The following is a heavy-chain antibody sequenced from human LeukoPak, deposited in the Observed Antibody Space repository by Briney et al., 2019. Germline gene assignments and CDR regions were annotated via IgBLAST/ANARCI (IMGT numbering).Heavy chain of an antibody. CDR2: MNPNSGNT. D-gene: IGHD3-22*01. CDR3: ARGAYDSSGYYLDAFDI. V-gene: IGHV1-8*01. Sequence: ASVKVSCKASGYTFTSYDINWVRQATGQGLEWMGWMNPNSGNTGYAQKFQGRVTMTRNTSISTAYMELSSLRSEDTAVYYCARGAYDSSGYYLDAFDIWGQGTMVTVSS. J-gene: IGHJ3*02. CDR1: GYTFTSYD.